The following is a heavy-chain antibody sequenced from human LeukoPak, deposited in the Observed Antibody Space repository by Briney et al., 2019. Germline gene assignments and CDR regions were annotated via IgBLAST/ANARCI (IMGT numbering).Heavy chain of an antibody. CDR3: AKAANEWELLAGYFDY. Sequence: GGSLRLSCAASRFTFSSYGMHWVRQAPGKGLEWVAFIRFDGSYNYYADSVKGRFTISRDNSKNTLYLQMNSLRAEDTAVYYCAKAANEWELLAGYFDYWGQGTLVTVSS. CDR2: IRFDGSYN. D-gene: IGHD1-26*01. V-gene: IGHV3-30*02. J-gene: IGHJ4*02. CDR1: RFTFSSYG.